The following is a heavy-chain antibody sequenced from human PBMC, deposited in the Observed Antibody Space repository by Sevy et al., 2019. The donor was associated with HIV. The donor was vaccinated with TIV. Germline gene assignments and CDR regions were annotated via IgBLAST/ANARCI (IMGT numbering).Heavy chain of an antibody. Sequence: KQSQTLSLTCAISGDSVSSNSAAWNWIRQSPSRGLEWLGRTYYRSKWYNDYAVSVKSRITINPDTSKNQISMQLNSVTPEDTAVYYCARGGYDILTGFETDDAFDIWGQGTMVTVSS. J-gene: IGHJ3*02. D-gene: IGHD3-9*01. CDR1: GDSVSSNSAA. CDR3: ARGGYDILTGFETDDAFDI. CDR2: TYYRSKWYN. V-gene: IGHV6-1*01.